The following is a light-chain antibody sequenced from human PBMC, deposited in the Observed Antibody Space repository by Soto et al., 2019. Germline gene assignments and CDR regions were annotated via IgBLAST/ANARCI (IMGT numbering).Light chain of an antibody. CDR1: QSVSSSF. J-gene: IGKJ1*01. V-gene: IGKV3-20*01. CDR3: QHYRSSWT. CDR2: GTS. Sequence: EIVLTQSPGTLSLSPGERATLSCRASQSVSSSFLAWYQQKPRQPPRLLIYGTSSSATGIPERFSGSGSGTDFTLTISRLEPEDFAVYYCQHYRSSWTFGRGTKVEVK.